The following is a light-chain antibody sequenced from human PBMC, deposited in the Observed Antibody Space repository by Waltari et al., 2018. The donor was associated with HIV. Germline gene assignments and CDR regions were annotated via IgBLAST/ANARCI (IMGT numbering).Light chain of an antibody. CDR3: EKYYSTPWT. J-gene: IGKJ1*01. CDR2: WGS. Sequence: DIVMTQSPDSLAVSLGERATIHCKSSQSLLFSSNNKNYFAWYQQKPGEAAKLRTYWGSTRESGVPDRFSGSGAGTDFTLTINSLQAEDVAVYYCEKYYSTPWTFGQGTKVEIK. CDR1: QSLLFSSNNKNY. V-gene: IGKV4-1*01.